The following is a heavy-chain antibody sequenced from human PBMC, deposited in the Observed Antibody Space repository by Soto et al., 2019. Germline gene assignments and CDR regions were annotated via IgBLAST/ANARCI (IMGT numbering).Heavy chain of an antibody. J-gene: IGHJ6*02. CDR3: ARAVSCADDCYSYGMDV. D-gene: IGHD2-21*02. CDR2: INPHSGST. CDR1: GYSFTNDY. V-gene: IGHV1-2*02. Sequence: ASVKVSCKASGYSFTNDYLHWVRQAPGQGLEWVGWINPHSGSTNFAQKFLGRVSMTRDTSISTAYMELFSLTSDDTAIYYCARAVSCADDCYSYGMDVWGQGTTVTVS.